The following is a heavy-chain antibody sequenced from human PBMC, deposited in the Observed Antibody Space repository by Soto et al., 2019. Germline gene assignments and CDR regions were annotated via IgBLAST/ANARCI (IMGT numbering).Heavy chain of an antibody. Sequence: QVQLAQSANEVKKPGASVRVSCKAAGYTFIRYGIAWVRQAPGQGLEWMGWISPYNDYTVYAQKFQGRVSMTADTATRTGYRNLRGLKSDDPAVYYCARGGDYDNSWGKLSHDGLDVWGQGTSVSVSS. V-gene: IGHV1-18*01. CDR1: GYTFIRYG. CDR3: ARGGDYDNSWGKLSHDGLDV. D-gene: IGHD3-16*01. CDR2: ISPYNDYT. J-gene: IGHJ6*02.